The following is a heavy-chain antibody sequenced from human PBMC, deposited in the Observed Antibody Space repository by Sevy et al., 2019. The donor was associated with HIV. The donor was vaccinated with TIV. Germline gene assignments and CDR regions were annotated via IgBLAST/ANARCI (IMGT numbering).Heavy chain of an antibody. CDR1: GYTFTGYY. Sequence: ASVKVSCKASGYTFTGYYIHWVRQAPGQGLEWMGWINPNTGGTNFAQKFQGWVTMTRDTSITTAYMELSRLRSDDTAIYYCTSDRTYSSGWLGNYYYDMDVWGQGTTVTVSS. CDR3: TSDRTYSSGWLGNYYYDMDV. D-gene: IGHD6-19*01. CDR2: INPNTGGT. J-gene: IGHJ6*02. V-gene: IGHV1-2*04.